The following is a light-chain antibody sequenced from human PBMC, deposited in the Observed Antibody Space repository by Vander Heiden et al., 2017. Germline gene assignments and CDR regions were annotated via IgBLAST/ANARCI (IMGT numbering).Light chain of an antibody. Sequence: SLLPQPPSASGTPGQSVTISCSGSSYNIGSNTVNWYQQLPGTAPKLLIYTNNQRPSGVPDRFSGSKSGTSASLAISGLQSEDEADYYCASWDGSLNGQIFGGGTKLTVL. J-gene: IGLJ2*01. V-gene: IGLV1-44*01. CDR3: ASWDGSLNGQI. CDR2: TNN. CDR1: SYNIGSNT.